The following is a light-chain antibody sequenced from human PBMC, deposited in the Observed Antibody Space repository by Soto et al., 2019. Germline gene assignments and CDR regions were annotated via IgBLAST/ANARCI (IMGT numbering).Light chain of an antibody. CDR1: SSDDGGYNY. CDR2: EVS. Sequence: QSALTQPASVSGSPGQSITISCTGTSSDDGGYNYVSWYQQHPGTVPKLMIYEVSNRPSGVSNRFSGSKSGNTASLTISGLQAEDEADYYCTSYTSGSTLVVFGGGTKLTVL. CDR3: TSYTSGSTLVV. V-gene: IGLV2-14*01. J-gene: IGLJ2*01.